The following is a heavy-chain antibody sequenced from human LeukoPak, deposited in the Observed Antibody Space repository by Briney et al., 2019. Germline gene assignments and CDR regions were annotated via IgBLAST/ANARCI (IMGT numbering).Heavy chain of an antibody. CDR2: IKQDGSEK. Sequence: HPGGSLRLSCAASGFTFSDYYMSWVRQAPGKGLEWVANIKQDGSEKYYVDSVKGRFTISRDNAKNSLYLQMNSLRAEDTAVYYCARGGMVRGVPEGYWGQGTLVTVSS. J-gene: IGHJ4*02. V-gene: IGHV3-7*01. CDR3: ARGGMVRGVPEGY. CDR1: GFTFSDYY. D-gene: IGHD3-10*01.